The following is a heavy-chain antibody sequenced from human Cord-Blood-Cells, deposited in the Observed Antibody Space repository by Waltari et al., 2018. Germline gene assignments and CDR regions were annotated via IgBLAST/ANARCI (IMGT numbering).Heavy chain of an antibody. CDR2: INPNSGGT. J-gene: IGHJ4*02. Sequence: QVQLVQSGAEVKKPGASVKVSCKASGYTFTGYYLPWVRQAPGQGLEWMGWINPNSGGTNYAQKFQGRVTMTRDTSISTAYMELSRLRSDDTAVYYCALIYSGSYYLFDYWGQGTLVTVSS. V-gene: IGHV1-2*02. CDR3: ALIYSGSYYLFDY. D-gene: IGHD1-26*01. CDR1: GYTFTGYY.